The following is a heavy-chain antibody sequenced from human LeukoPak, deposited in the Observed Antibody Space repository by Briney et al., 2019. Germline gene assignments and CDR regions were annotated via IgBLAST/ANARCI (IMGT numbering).Heavy chain of an antibody. Sequence: GGSLRLSCAASGFTFDDYGMSWVRQAPGKGLEWVSGINWNGGSTGYADAVKGRFTISRDNAKNSLYLQMNSLRAEDTALYYCARGPRGAARHWFDPWGRGTLVTVSS. J-gene: IGHJ5*02. CDR1: GFTFDDYG. CDR2: INWNGGST. CDR3: ARGPRGAARHWFDP. V-gene: IGHV3-20*04. D-gene: IGHD6-6*01.